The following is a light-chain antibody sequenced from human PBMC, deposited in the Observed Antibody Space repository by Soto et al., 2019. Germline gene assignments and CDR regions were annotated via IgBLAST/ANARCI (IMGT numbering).Light chain of an antibody. J-gene: IGKJ3*01. V-gene: IGKV3-11*01. CDR3: QQRSNWLRT. CDR2: DAS. CDR1: QIVSSY. Sequence: EIVLTQSPSTLSLSPGERATLSCRASQIVSSYLAWYQQKPGQAPRLLIYDASNRATGIPARFSGSGSGTDFTLTISSLEPEDFAVYYCQQRSNWLRTFGPGTKVDIK.